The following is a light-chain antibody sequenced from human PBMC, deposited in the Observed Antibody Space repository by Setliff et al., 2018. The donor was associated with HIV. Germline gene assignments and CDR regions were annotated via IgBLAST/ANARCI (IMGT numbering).Light chain of an antibody. J-gene: IGLJ1*01. CDR1: SSDVGGYNY. CDR3: SSYTNHGVLFV. Sequence: QSALAQPHSVSGSPGQSVTISCTGTSSDVGGYNYVSWYQQHPDKAPKLIVFDVSRRPSGVSHRFSGSKSGNTASLTISGLENEDEADYYCSSYTNHGVLFVFGTGTKVTVL. CDR2: DVS. V-gene: IGLV2-11*01.